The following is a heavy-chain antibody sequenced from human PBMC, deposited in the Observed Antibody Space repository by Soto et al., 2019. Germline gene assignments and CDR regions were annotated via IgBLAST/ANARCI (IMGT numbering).Heavy chain of an antibody. CDR2: ISGSGGRT. J-gene: IGHJ4*02. CDR1: GFTFSNYA. D-gene: IGHD3-22*01. CDR3: TAYYHESSGPFDY. Sequence: GGSLRLSCVASGFTFSNYAMSWVRQAPGKGLECVSDISGSGGRTDSADSVKGRFTISRDNSKNTLYLQMNSLRAEDTAVYYCTAYYHESSGPFDYWGQGT. V-gene: IGHV3-23*01.